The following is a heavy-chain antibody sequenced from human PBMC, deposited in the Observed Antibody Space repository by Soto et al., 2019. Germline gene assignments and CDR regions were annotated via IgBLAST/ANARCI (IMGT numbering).Heavy chain of an antibody. CDR3: AKWGMDV. V-gene: IGHV6-1*01. D-gene: IGHD2-8*01. CDR2: TYYRSKWYN. Sequence: PSQTLSLTCAISGDSVSSNSAAWNWIRLSPSRGLEWLGRTYYRSKWYNDYAVSVKSRLIINSDTSKNKCSLQLDYVTPEDTAVYYCAKWGMDVWGQGTKVTV. CDR1: GDSVSSNSAA. J-gene: IGHJ6*01.